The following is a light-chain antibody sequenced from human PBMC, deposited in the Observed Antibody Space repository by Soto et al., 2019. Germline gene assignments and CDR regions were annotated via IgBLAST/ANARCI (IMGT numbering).Light chain of an antibody. CDR2: DTS. V-gene: IGKV3-11*01. CDR3: QQRYIWPPLT. CDR1: QSVENY. Sequence: EIVLTQSPATLSLSPGERATLSCRASQSVENYLAWFQQKRGQAPRLLIYDTSNRAAGIPDRFSGSGSGTDFTLTFSSLEPEDFAVYYCQQRYIWPPLTFGGGTKVEIK. J-gene: IGKJ4*01.